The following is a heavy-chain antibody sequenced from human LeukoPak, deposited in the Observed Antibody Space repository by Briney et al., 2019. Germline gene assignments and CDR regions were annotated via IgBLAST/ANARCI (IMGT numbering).Heavy chain of an antibody. V-gene: IGHV4-34*01. D-gene: IGHD3-22*01. CDR1: GXX. J-gene: IGHJ3*02. Sequence: GXXXXXIRQPPGKGLEWIGEINHSGSTNYNPSLKSRVTISVDTSKNQFSLKLSSVTAADTAVYYCARAVVVSAFDIWGQGTMVTISS. CDR3: ARAVVVSAFDI. CDR2: INHSGST.